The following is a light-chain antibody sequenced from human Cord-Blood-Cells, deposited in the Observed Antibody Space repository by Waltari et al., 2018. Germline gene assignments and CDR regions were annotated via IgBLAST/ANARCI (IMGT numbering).Light chain of an antibody. CDR3: QQANSFPVLT. V-gene: IGKV1-12*01. CDR2: AAS. Sequence: DIQMTQYPSSVSASVGDRVTITCRASKGISIWLAWYQQKPGKSPKLLIYAASSLQRGVPSRFSGSVFGTDFTLTISSLQPEDFATYYCQQANSFPVLTFGGVTKVEIK. J-gene: IGKJ4*01. CDR1: KGISIW.